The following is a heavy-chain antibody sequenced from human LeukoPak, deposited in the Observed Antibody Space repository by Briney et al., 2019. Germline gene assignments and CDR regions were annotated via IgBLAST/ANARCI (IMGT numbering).Heavy chain of an antibody. Sequence: GGSLRLSCAASGFTFSNYVMYWVRQAPGKGLEWVSAISGSGSSTSYADSVKGRFTISRDNSKNTVYLQMNSLRVEDTAVYYCARRGTASDYWGQGTLVTVSS. CDR2: ISGSGSST. CDR3: ARRGTASDY. J-gene: IGHJ4*02. D-gene: IGHD2-21*02. V-gene: IGHV3-23*01. CDR1: GFTFSNYV.